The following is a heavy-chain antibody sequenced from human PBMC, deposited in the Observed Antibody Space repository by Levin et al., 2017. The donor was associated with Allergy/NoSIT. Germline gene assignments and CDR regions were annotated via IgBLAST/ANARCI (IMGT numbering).Heavy chain of an antibody. J-gene: IGHJ4*02. V-gene: IGHV5-51*01. D-gene: IGHD6-19*01. CDR3: ARHLLAGWVVQDY. CDR2: VLPRDSET. CDR1: GYSFTSYW. Sequence: GESLKISCKGSGYSFTSYWIGWVRQMPGKGLEWMGIVLPRDSETKYSPSFQGQVTISADKSISTAYLQWSSLKSSDTAIYYCARHLLAGWVVQDYWGQGTLVTVSS.